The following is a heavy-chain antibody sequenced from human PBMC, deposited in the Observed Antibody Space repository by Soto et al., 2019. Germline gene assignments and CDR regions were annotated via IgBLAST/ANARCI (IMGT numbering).Heavy chain of an antibody. J-gene: IGHJ6*02. Sequence: PGGSLRLSCAASGFTFSSYGMHWVRQAPGKGLEWVAVIWYDGSNKYYADSVKGRFTISRDNSKNTLYLQMNSLRAEDTAVYYCARDQRSYYDFWSGYSHYYYYGMDVWGQGTTVTVSS. V-gene: IGHV3-33*01. CDR1: GFTFSSYG. D-gene: IGHD3-3*01. CDR3: ARDQRSYYDFWSGYSHYYYYGMDV. CDR2: IWYDGSNK.